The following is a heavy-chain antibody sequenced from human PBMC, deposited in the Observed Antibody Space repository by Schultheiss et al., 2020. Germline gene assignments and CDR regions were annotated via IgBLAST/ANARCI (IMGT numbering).Heavy chain of an antibody. CDR1: GGSFSGYY. V-gene: IGHV3-23*01. J-gene: IGHJ3*02. CDR3: ARAFVKQLVRGAFDI. D-gene: IGHD6-13*01. CDR2: ISGSGGST. Sequence: ETLSLTCAVYGGSFSGYYWSWIRQPPGKGLEWVSAISGSGGSTYYADSVKGRFTISRDNSKDTLYLQMSSLRAEDTAVYYCARAFVKQLVRGAFDIWGQGTMVTVSS.